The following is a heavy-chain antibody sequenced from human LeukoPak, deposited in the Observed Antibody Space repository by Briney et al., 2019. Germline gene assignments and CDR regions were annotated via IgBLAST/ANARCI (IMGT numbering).Heavy chain of an antibody. CDR3: ARHFAGPGAYTPYYGMDV. D-gene: IGHD3-3*02. CDR2: MYSSGST. V-gene: IGHV4-4*07. J-gene: IGHJ6*02. Sequence: PSETLSLTCTVSGGSINSYYWTWIRQSAGKGLEWIGRMYSSGSTNYNPSLKSRVSMSVDTSKNQFSVKLTSVTAADTAVYYCARHFAGPGAYTPYYGMDVWGQGTTVTVS. CDR1: GGSINSYY.